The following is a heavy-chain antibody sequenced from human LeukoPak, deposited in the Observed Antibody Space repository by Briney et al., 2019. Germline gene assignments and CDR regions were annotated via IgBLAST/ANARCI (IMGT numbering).Heavy chain of an antibody. D-gene: IGHD5-24*01. CDR2: INHSGST. Sequence: SETLSLTCAVYGGSFSGYYWSWIRQPPGKGLEWIGEINHSGSTNYNPSLKSRVTISVDTYKNQFSLKLSSVTAADTAVYYCARAGRDGYNRYWGQGTLVTVSS. J-gene: IGHJ4*02. CDR3: ARAGRDGYNRY. V-gene: IGHV4-34*01. CDR1: GGSFSGYY.